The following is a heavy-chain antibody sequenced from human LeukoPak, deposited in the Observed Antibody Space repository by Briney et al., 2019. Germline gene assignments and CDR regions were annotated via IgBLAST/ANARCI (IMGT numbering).Heavy chain of an antibody. J-gene: IGHJ4*02. Sequence: GGSLRLSCAASGFTFSSYAMHWVRQAPGKGLEWVAVISYDGSNKYYADSVKGRFTISRDNAKNTVYLEMNSLRAEDTAVYYCVRGQLWSYYHDYWGQGTLVTVSS. V-gene: IGHV3-30-3*01. CDR3: VRGQLWSYYHDY. D-gene: IGHD5-18*01. CDR1: GFTFSSYA. CDR2: ISYDGSNK.